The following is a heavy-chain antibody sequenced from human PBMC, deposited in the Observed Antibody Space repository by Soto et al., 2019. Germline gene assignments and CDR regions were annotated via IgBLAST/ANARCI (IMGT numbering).Heavy chain of an antibody. CDR1: GYTFTDYY. V-gene: IGHV1-2*02. CDR3: ARKLELRGSYYYYYDMDV. D-gene: IGHD1-7*01. Sequence: ASVKVSCKASGYTFTDYYMHWVRQAPGQGLEWMGWINPNSGGTNYAQKFRGRVTMTRDTSISTAYMELSRLRSDDTAVYYCARKLELRGSYYYYYDMDVWGQGTTVTVSS. J-gene: IGHJ6*02. CDR2: INPNSGGT.